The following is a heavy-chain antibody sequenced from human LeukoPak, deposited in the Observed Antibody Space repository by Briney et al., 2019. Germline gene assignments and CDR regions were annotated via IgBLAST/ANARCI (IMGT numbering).Heavy chain of an antibody. J-gene: IGHJ4*02. Sequence: PSETLSLTCTVSGGSISSYYWSWIRQPPGKGLEWIGYIYYSGTTNYNPSLKSRVTISVDTSKNQFSLKLSSVTAADTAVYYCARLVLDPRSYYFDYWGQGTLVTVSS. D-gene: IGHD6-13*01. CDR2: IYYSGTT. V-gene: IGHV4-59*08. CDR1: GGSISSYY. CDR3: ARLVLDPRSYYFDY.